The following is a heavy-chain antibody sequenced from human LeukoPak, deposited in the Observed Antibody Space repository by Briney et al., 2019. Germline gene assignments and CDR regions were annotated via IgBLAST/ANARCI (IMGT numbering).Heavy chain of an antibody. CDR1: GFTFRIAW. J-gene: IGHJ4*02. Sequence: GGSVSLLCGVSGFTFRIAWMFWVRGALGRGVEWVGCIKSKTDGGTTDYVAPVKGRFTISRDDSKNTLYLQVNSLNTEDTAVYYCTTGNWGSFSYWGQGTLVTVSS. CDR3: TTGNWGSFSY. CDR2: IKSKTDGGTT. V-gene: IGHV3-15*01. D-gene: IGHD7-27*01.